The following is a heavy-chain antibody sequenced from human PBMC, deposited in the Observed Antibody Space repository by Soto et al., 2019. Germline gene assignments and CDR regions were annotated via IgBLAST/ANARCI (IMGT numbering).Heavy chain of an antibody. Sequence: GASVKVSCKASGYTFTNYYMHWVRQAPGQGLEWMAIINPSGGNTRYAQKLQGRVTVTRDTSTSTIYVELSSLRSEDTAVYYCARGGVWATTVTTSFNSYYYAMDVWGQGTTVTVSS. V-gene: IGHV1-46*01. CDR1: GYTFTNYY. CDR3: ARGGVWATTVTTSFNSYYYAMDV. CDR2: INPSGGNT. D-gene: IGHD4-4*01. J-gene: IGHJ6*02.